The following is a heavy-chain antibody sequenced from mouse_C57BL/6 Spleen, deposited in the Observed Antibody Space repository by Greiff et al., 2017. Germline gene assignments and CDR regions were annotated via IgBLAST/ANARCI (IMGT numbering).Heavy chain of an antibody. D-gene: IGHD1-1*01. CDR2: ISSGGSYT. V-gene: IGHV5-6*01. Sequence: EVQGVESGGDLVKPGGSLKLSCAASGFTFSSYGMSWVRQTPDKRLEWVATISSGGSYTYYPDSVKGRFTISRDNAKNTLYLQMSSLKSEDTAMYYCARHEEYYGSIYAMDYWGKGTSVTVSS. CDR3: ARHEEYYGSIYAMDY. J-gene: IGHJ4*01. CDR1: GFTFSSYG.